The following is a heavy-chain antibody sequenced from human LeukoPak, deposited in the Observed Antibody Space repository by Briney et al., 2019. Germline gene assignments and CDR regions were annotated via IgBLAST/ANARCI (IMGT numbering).Heavy chain of an antibody. CDR1: GGSMNNFY. Sequence: SETLCLTCTVSGGSMNNFYWSWIRQSPGKGLEWIGYVHSSGRTDYNPSLRSRVSMSADTSKSQLSLRLTSVTAADTAVYFCARHDEECPGEYCFLLSFDYWGPGSLVTVSS. CDR3: ARHDEECPGEYCFLLSFDY. V-gene: IGHV4-59*08. J-gene: IGHJ4*01. CDR2: VHSSGRT. D-gene: IGHD2-8*02.